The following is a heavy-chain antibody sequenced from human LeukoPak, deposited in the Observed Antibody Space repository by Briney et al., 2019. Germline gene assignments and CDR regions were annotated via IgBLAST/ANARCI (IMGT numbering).Heavy chain of an antibody. V-gene: IGHV3-21*01. J-gene: IGHJ3*02. D-gene: IGHD6-19*01. Sequence: PGGSLRLSCAASGFTFSSYSMNWVRQAPGKGLEWVSSISSSSSYIYYADSVKGRSTISRDNAKNSLYLQMNSLRAEDTAVYYCAREIPQWLVPLDAFDIWGQGTMVTVSS. CDR2: ISSSSSYI. CDR3: AREIPQWLVPLDAFDI. CDR1: GFTFSSYS.